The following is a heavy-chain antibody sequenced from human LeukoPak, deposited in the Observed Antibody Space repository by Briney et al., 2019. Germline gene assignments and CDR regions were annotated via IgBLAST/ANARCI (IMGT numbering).Heavy chain of an antibody. CDR1: GFTFSSYA. CDR3: AKDGVVRGLGPYYFDS. V-gene: IGHV3-23*01. D-gene: IGHD3-10*01. CDR2: ISGSGGST. J-gene: IGHJ4*02. Sequence: GGSLRLSCAASGFTFSSYAMSWVRQAPAKGLEWVSGISGSGGSTHYGDSVKGRFTISRDNSKNTLYLQMNSLRAEDTAVYYCAKDGVVRGLGPYYFDSWGQGSLVTVSS.